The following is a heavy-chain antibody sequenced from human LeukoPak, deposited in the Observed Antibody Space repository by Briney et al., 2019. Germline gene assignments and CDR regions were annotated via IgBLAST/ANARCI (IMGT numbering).Heavy chain of an antibody. CDR2: ISSSSTYI. V-gene: IGHV3-21*06. CDR3: ARESFSGWYDDD. CDR1: GXTFSSYS. D-gene: IGHD6-19*01. J-gene: IGHJ4*02. Sequence: AGGSLRLSCAASGXTFSSYSMNWVRQAPGKGLEWVSSISSSSTYIYYADSVKGRFTISRDNAKNSMYLQMNSLRGEDTAVYYCARESFSGWYDDDWGKGTLVTVSS.